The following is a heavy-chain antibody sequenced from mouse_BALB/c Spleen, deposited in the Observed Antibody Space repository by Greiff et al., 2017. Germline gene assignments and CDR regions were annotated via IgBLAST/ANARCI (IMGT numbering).Heavy chain of an antibody. D-gene: IGHD3-3*01. Sequence: EVQLVESGGGLVQPGGSLKLSCAASGFDFSRYWMSWVRQAPGKGLEWIGEINPDSSTINYTPSLKDKFIISRDNAKNTLYLQMSKVRSEDTALYYCAREEGTRFAYWGQGTLVTVSA. CDR1: GFDFSRYW. CDR2: INPDSSTI. V-gene: IGHV4-1*02. J-gene: IGHJ3*01. CDR3: AREEGTRFAY.